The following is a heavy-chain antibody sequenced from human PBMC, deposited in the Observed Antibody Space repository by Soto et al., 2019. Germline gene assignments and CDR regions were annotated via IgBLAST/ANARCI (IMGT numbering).Heavy chain of an antibody. CDR2: INPNSGGT. D-gene: IGHD3-3*01. CDR1: GYTFTGYY. J-gene: IGHJ6*02. CDR3: ARGARRVTIFGVVKPYGMDG. Sequence: ASVKVSCKASGYTFTGYYMHWVRQAPGQGLEWMGWINPNSGGTNYAQKFQGRVTMTRDTSISPAYMELSRLRSDETAVYYCARGARRVTIFGVVKPYGMDGGGRG. V-gene: IGHV1-2*02.